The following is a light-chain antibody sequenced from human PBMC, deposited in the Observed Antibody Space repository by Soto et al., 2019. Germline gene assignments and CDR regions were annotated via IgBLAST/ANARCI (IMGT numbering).Light chain of an antibody. Sequence: SVLSQPGSECGSRGQSNAIYSTGTSSDVGGYNYVSWYQQHPGKAPKLMVYDVSNRPSGVSNRFSGSKSGNTASLTISGLQAEDEADYYCSSYTSSSTYVFGTGTKVTVL. V-gene: IGLV2-14*01. CDR3: SSYTSSSTYV. J-gene: IGLJ1*01. CDR1: SSDVGGYNY. CDR2: DVS.